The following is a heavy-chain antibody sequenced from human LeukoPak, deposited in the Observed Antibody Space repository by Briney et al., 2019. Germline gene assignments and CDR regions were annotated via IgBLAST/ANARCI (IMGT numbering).Heavy chain of an antibody. J-gene: IGHJ5*02. D-gene: IGHD3-10*01. V-gene: IGHV4-34*01. CDR1: GGSFSGYY. Sequence: SETLSLTCAVYGGSFSGYYWSWIRQPPGKGLEWIGEINHSGSTNYNPSLKSRVTISVDTSKNQLSLKLSSVTAADTAVYYCARVGPYYYGSGSYYNQFSWFDPWGQGTLVTVSS. CDR3: ARVGPYYYGSGSYYNQFSWFDP. CDR2: INHSGST.